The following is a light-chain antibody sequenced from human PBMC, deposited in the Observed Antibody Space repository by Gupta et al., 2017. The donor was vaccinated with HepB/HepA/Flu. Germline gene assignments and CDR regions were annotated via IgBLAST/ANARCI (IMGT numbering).Light chain of an antibody. V-gene: IGLV2-14*03. CDR1: SSDDGGYNF. Sequence: AVTQTASVSGSPGQWIPISCTGTSSDDGGYNFVSWYQQHPGTAPKLMIYDVSNRPSGVSNRFSGSKSGNTSSLTISGLQAEDEADYYCSSYTTTTTVVFGGGTKLTVL. CDR2: DVS. J-gene: IGLJ2*01. CDR3: SSYTTTTTVV.